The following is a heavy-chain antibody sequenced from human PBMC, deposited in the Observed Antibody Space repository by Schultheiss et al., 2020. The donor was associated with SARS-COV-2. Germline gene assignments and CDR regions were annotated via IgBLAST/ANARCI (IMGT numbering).Heavy chain of an antibody. V-gene: IGHV1-18*01. J-gene: IGHJ3*02. D-gene: IGHD3-3*01. CDR2: ITDYNGNT. Sequence: ASVKVSCKASGYTFSDYGINWVRQAPGQGLEWLGWITDYNGNTKSSHKFEGRVTLTTDASSSTAYMELRSLRSDDTAVYYCARDPGDEWHRGVYAFDIWGQGTTVTVSS. CDR3: ARDPGDEWHRGVYAFDI. CDR1: GYTFSDYG.